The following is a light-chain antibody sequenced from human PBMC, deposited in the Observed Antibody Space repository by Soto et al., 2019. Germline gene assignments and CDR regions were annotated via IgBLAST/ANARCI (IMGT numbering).Light chain of an antibody. CDR2: TNN. Sequence: QSVLTQPPSASGTPGQRVTISCSGSISNIGGNTVNWYQQLPGTAPKLLMYTNNQRPSGVPDRFSGSKSGTSASLAISGLRSEDEADYYCAALDDSLNGVVFGGGTQLTVL. V-gene: IGLV1-44*01. CDR1: ISNIGGNT. CDR3: AALDDSLNGVV. J-gene: IGLJ2*01.